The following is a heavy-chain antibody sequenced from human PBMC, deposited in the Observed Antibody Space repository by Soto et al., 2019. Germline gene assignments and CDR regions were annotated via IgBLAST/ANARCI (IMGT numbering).Heavy chain of an antibody. CDR3: AKRARIVVPAATYYYYYYMDV. CDR1: GFTFSSYA. D-gene: IGHD2-2*01. CDR2: ISGSGGST. Sequence: EVQLLESGGGLVQPGGSLRLSCAASGFTFSSYAMSWVRQAPGKGLEWVSAISGSGGSTYYADSVKGRFTISRDNSKNTLELQMNSLRAEDTAVYYCAKRARIVVPAATYYYYYYMDVWGKGTTVTVSS. V-gene: IGHV3-23*01. J-gene: IGHJ6*03.